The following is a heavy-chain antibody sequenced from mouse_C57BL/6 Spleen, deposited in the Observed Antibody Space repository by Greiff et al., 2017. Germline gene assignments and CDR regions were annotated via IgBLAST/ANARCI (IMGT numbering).Heavy chain of an antibody. D-gene: IGHD2-2*01. J-gene: IGHJ2*01. Sequence: EVKLVESGGGLVKPGGSLKLSCAASGFTFSDYGMHWVRQAPEKGLEWVAYISSGSSTIYYADTVKGRFTISRDNAKNTLFLQMTSRRSEDTAMYYCARIYYGYDDALDYWGQGTTLTVSS. V-gene: IGHV5-17*01. CDR3: ARIYYGYDDALDY. CDR1: GFTFSDYG. CDR2: ISSGSSTI.